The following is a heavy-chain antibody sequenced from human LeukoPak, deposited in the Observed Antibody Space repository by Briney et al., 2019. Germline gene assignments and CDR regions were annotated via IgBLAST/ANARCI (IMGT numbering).Heavy chain of an antibody. CDR3: ARLGRTSYWYFDL. CDR1: GGSISSYY. J-gene: IGHJ2*01. D-gene: IGHD2-2*01. V-gene: IGHV4-59*08. CDR2: IYYSGST. Sequence: PSETLSPTSTVSGGSISSYYWSWIRQPPGKGLEWIGYIYYSGSTNYNPSLKSRVTISVDTSKNQFSLKLSSVTAADTAVYYCARLGRTSYWYFDLWGRGTLVTVSS.